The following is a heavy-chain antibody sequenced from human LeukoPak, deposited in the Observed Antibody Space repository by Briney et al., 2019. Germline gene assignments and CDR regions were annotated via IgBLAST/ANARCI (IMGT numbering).Heavy chain of an antibody. V-gene: IGHV3-23*01. CDR1: GFTFSDHA. CDR3: ARVHSSGWTDWFDP. Sequence: GGSLRLSCAASGFTFSDHAMTWVRQVPGKGLEWVSGISGRGGTTYPADYLKGRFTVSRYNSKNTLYLQMNSLRAEDTAVYYCARVHSSGWTDWFDPWGEGTLVTVSS. D-gene: IGHD6-19*01. CDR2: ISGRGGTT. J-gene: IGHJ5*02.